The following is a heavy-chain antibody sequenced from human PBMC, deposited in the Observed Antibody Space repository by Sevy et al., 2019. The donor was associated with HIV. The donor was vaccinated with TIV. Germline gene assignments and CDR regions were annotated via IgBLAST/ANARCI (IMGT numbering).Heavy chain of an antibody. D-gene: IGHD3-16*01. CDR3: VRGPSYGYVSYGFDV. CDR2: IYRTGNT. V-gene: IGHV4-30-2*01. J-gene: IGHJ3*01. Sequence: SETQSLTCAVSGGSISTGGFSWNWIRQPPGKGLEWIGHIYRTGNTYYNPSLGSRVSISVDRSKNQFSLKLSSVTAADTAVYYCVRGPSYGYVSYGFDVWGQGTMVTVSS. CDR1: GGSISTGGFS.